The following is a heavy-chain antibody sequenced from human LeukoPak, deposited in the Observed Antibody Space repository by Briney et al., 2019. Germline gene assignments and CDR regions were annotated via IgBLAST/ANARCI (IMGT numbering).Heavy chain of an antibody. D-gene: IGHD6-19*01. CDR3: ARASRSSGWSGFDP. J-gene: IGHJ5*02. V-gene: IGHV1-3*01. Sequence: ASVKVSCKASGYTFTSYAMHWVRQAPGQRLEWMGWINAGNGNTKYSQKFQGRVTITRDTSASTAYMELSSLRSEDTAVYYCARASRSSGWSGFDPWGQGTLVTVSS. CDR2: INAGNGNT. CDR1: GYTFTSYA.